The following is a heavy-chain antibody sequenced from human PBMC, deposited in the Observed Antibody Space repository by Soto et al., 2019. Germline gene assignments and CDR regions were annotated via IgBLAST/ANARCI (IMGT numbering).Heavy chain of an antibody. Sequence: SETLSLTCAVYGGSFSGYYWSWIRQPPGKGLEWIGEINHSGSTNYNPSLKSRVTISVDTSKNQFSLKLSSVTAADTAVYYCASNDCMGGSFYSVDAFDIWGQGTMVTFSS. V-gene: IGHV4-34*01. J-gene: IGHJ3*02. CDR3: ASNDCMGGSFYSVDAFDI. CDR1: GGSFSGYY. CDR2: INHSGST. D-gene: IGHD2-15*01.